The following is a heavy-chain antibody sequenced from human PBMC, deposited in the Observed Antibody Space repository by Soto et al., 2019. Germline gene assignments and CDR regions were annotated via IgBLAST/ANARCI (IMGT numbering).Heavy chain of an antibody. V-gene: IGHV4-34*01. CDR3: ARGSSTGTSGGYFQH. CDR1: GGSFSGYY. J-gene: IGHJ1*01. CDR2: INHSGGT. D-gene: IGHD1-1*01. Sequence: PSETLSLTCAVYGGSFSGYYWSWIRQPPGKGLEWIGEINHSGGTNYNPSLKSRVTISVDTSKNQFSLKLSSVTAADTAVYYCARGSSTGTSGGYFQHWGQGTLVTVSS.